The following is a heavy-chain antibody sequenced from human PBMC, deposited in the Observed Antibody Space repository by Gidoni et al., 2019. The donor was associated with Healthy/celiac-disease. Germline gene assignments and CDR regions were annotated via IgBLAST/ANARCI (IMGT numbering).Heavy chain of an antibody. V-gene: IGHV1-69*01. CDR2: IIPIFGTA. D-gene: IGHD1-26*01. CDR3: ARSPYSGSLGYFDY. Sequence: QVQLVQSGAEVKKPGSSVKVSCKASEGTFSSYAISWVRQAPGQGLEWMGGIIPIFGTANYAQKFQGRVTITADESTSTAYMELSSLRSEDTAVYYCARSPYSGSLGYFDYWGQGTLVTVSS. CDR1: EGTFSSYA. J-gene: IGHJ4*02.